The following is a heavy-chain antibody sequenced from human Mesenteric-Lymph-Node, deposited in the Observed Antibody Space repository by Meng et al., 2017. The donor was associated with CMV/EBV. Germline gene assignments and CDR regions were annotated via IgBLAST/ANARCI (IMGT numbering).Heavy chain of an antibody. CDR2: ISAYNGNT. V-gene: IGHV1-18*01. CDR3: AREVMGYDFWSEIRGGWFDP. CDR1: GYTFTSYG. D-gene: IGHD3-3*01. J-gene: IGHJ5*02. Sequence: ASVKVSCKASGYTFTSYGINWVRQAPGQGLEWMGWISAYNGNTNYAQKLQGRVTMTTDTSTSTAYMELRSLRSDDTAVYYCAREVMGYDFWSEIRGGWFDPWGQGTLVTVSS.